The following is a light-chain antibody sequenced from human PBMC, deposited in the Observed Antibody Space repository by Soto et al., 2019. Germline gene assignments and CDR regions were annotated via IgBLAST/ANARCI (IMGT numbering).Light chain of an antibody. Sequence: ETMMTQSPDTLSVSLGERATLSCRASQSLRSSLAWYQQKPGQAPRLLIYGASTRATGIPARFSGRGSGTDFTLTISSLEPEDFAVYYCQQRSNWPWTFGQGTKVDIK. CDR2: GAS. CDR3: QQRSNWPWT. J-gene: IGKJ1*01. CDR1: QSLRSS. V-gene: IGKV3-15*01.